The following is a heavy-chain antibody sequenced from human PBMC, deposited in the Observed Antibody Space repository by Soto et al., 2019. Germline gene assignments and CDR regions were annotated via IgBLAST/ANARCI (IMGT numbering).Heavy chain of an antibody. CDR1: GGTFSSYA. Sequence: SVKVSCKASGGTFSSYAISWVRQAPGQGLEWMGGIIPIFGTANYAQKFQGRVTITADESTSTAYMELSSLRSEDTAVYYCAGGEQQLVSYYYYGMDVWGQGSTVTVSS. J-gene: IGHJ6*02. D-gene: IGHD6-13*01. V-gene: IGHV1-69*13. CDR2: IIPIFGTA. CDR3: AGGEQQLVSYYYYGMDV.